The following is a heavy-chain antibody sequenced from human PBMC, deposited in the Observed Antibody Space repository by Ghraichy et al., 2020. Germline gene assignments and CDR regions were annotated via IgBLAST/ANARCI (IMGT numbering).Heavy chain of an antibody. CDR2: ISGSGGST. D-gene: IGHD1-26*01. V-gene: IGHV3-23*01. CDR3: AKGGGLLPGYYYYYYMDV. CDR1: GFTFSSYA. J-gene: IGHJ6*03. Sequence: GGSLRLSCAASGFTFSSYAMSWVRQAPGKGLEWVSAISGSGGSTYYADSVKGRFTISRDNSKNTLYLQMNSLRAEDTAVYYCAKGGGLLPGYYYYYYMDVWGKGTTVTVSS.